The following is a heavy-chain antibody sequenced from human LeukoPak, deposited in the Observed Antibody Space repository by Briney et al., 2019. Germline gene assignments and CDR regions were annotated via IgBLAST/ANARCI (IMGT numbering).Heavy chain of an antibody. J-gene: IGHJ6*03. CDR1: GFTFSSYE. CDR2: ISSSGSTI. Sequence: GGSLRLSCAASGFTFSSYEMNWVRQAPGKGLEWVSYISSSGSTIYYADSVKGRFTISRDNAKNSLYLQMNSLRAEDTAVYYCARDLEYHYYMDVWGKGTTVTVSS. D-gene: IGHD3-3*01. CDR3: ARDLEYHYYMDV. V-gene: IGHV3-48*03.